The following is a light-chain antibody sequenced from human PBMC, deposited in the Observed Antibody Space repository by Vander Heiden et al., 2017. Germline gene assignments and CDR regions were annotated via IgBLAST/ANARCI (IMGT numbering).Light chain of an antibody. CDR3: AAWDDSLNAWV. CDR1: SSNIGSNT. J-gene: IGLJ3*02. Sequence: QSLLTEPPSASGGAGERVPISCSGSSSNIGSNTVTWYQQLPGTAPKLLIYSNNQRPSGVPDRFSGSKSGTSASLAISGLQSEDEADYYCAAWDDSLNAWVFGGGTKLTVL. V-gene: IGLV1-44*01. CDR2: SNN.